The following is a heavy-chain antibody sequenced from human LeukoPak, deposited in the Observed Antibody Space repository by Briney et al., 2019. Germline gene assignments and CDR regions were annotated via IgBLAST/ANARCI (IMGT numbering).Heavy chain of an antibody. D-gene: IGHD4-23*01. CDR1: GGTFSSYA. CDR3: ARVESTVVTPGDY. J-gene: IGHJ4*02. V-gene: IGHV1-69*05. Sequence: GASVKVSCKASGGTFSSYAISWVRQAPGQGLEWMGGIIPIFGTANYAQKLQGRVTMTTDTSTSTAYMELRSLRSDDTAVYYCARVESTVVTPGDYWGQGTLVTVSS. CDR2: IIPIFGTA.